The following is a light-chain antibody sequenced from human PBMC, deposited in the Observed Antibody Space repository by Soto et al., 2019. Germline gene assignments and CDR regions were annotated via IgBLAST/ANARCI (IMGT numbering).Light chain of an antibody. CDR3: GTWDSSLSSGV. CDR1: SSNIGNNF. J-gene: IGLJ3*02. V-gene: IGLV1-51*01. CDR2: DTN. Sequence: QSVLTQPPSVSAAPGQKVTISCSGSSSNIGNNFVSWYRQLPGTAPKLLIYDTNKRPSGIPDRFSGSKSGTSATLGITGLQTGDEADYYCGTWDSSLSSGVFGGGTQLTVL.